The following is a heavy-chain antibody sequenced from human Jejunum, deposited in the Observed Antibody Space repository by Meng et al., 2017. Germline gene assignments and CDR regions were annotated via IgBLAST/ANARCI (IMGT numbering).Heavy chain of an antibody. V-gene: IGHV3-23*01. CDR3: AKARASSGYFFKSGSDS. CDR2: IGGSGVHA. CDR1: GFTFNSHA. J-gene: IGHJ4*02. D-gene: IGHD3-22*01. Sequence: GESLKISCAASGFTFNSHAMSWVRQSPRKGLEWVSGIGGSGVHAYYADSVRGRFTTSRDNSQNTLFLQMNSLRAEDTAIYYCAKARASSGYFFKSGSDSWGQGTLVTVSS.